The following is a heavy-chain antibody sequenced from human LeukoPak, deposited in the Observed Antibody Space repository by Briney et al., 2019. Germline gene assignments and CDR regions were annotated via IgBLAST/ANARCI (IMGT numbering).Heavy chain of an antibody. CDR2: IFYTGDT. J-gene: IGHJ2*01. V-gene: IGHV4-59*08. Sequence: SETLSLTCPVSAASITTYYWSWIRQPPGKGLEWVGYIFYTGDTSYSPSLKSRVTISLDTPKNQFSLKLRSVTAADTAVYYCARLKMGAYFDLWGRGTLVTVSS. D-gene: IGHD3-16*01. CDR3: ARLKMGAYFDL. CDR1: AASITTYY.